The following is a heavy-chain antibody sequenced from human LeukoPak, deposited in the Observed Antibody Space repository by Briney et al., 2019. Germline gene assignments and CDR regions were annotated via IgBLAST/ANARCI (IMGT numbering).Heavy chain of an antibody. D-gene: IGHD3-3*01. Sequence: GGSLRLSCAASGFTFSSFAMSWVRQAPGKGLEWVSVISGSGETTYYADSVKGRFTISRDNSKNTLYVEMNSLRDDDTAVYFCAKEVWRGFDSWGQGTLVTVSS. CDR2: ISGSGETT. CDR3: AKEVWRGFDS. J-gene: IGHJ4*02. V-gene: IGHV3-23*01. CDR1: GFTFSSFA.